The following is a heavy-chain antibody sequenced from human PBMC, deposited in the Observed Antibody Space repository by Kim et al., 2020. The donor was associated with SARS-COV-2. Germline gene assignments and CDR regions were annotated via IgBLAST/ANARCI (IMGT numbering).Heavy chain of an antibody. CDR2: IYPGDSDT. Sequence: GESLKISCKGSGYSFTSYWIGWVRQMPGKGLEWMGIIYPGDSDTRYSPSFQGQVTISADKSISTAYLQWSSLKASDTAMYYCARSAYYYGSGSYARAYYGMDVWGQGTTVTVSS. J-gene: IGHJ6*02. D-gene: IGHD3-10*01. CDR1: GYSFTSYW. CDR3: ARSAYYYGSGSYARAYYGMDV. V-gene: IGHV5-51*01.